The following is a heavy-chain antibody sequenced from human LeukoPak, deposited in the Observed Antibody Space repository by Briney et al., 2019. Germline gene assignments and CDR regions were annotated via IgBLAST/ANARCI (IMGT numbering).Heavy chain of an antibody. CDR3: ARDQGYYGSGSYGY. CDR1: GFTFSSYS. V-gene: IGHV3-48*01. CDR2: ISSSSSTI. Sequence: GGSLRLSCAASGFTFSSYSMNWVRQAPGKGLEWVSYISSSSSTIYYADSVKGRFTISRDNAKNSLYLQTNSLRAEDTAVYYCARDQGYYGSGSYGYWGQGTLVTVSS. D-gene: IGHD3-10*01. J-gene: IGHJ4*02.